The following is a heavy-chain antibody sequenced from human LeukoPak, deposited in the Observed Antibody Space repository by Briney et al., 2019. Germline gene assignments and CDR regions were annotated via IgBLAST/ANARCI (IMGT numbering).Heavy chain of an antibody. CDR3: ARGRGVITFGGVIVRGFDY. J-gene: IGHJ4*02. D-gene: IGHD3-16*02. CDR2: INPSGGST. Sequence: ASVKVSCKASGYTFTSYYMHWVRQATGQGLEWMGIINPSGGSTSYAQKFQGRVTMTRDTSTSTVYMELSSLRSEDTAVYYCARGRGVITFGGVIVRGFDYWGQGTLVTVSS. CDR1: GYTFTSYY. V-gene: IGHV1-46*01.